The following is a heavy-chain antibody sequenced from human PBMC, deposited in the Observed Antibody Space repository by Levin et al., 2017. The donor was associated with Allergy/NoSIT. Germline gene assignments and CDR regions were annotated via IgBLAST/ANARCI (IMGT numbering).Heavy chain of an antibody. Sequence: SETLSLTCAVSGGSISSSNWWSWVRQPPGKGLEWIGEIYHSGSTNYNPSLKSRVTISVDKSKNQFSLKLSSVTAADTAVYYCARVPRGTFKNFDLWGRGTLVTVSS. V-gene: IGHV4-4*02. J-gene: IGHJ2*01. CDR3: ARVPRGTFKNFDL. CDR2: IYHSGST. CDR1: GGSISSSNW. D-gene: IGHD2/OR15-2a*01.